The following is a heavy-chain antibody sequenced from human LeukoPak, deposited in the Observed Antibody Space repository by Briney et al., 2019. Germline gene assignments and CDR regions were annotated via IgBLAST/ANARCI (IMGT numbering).Heavy chain of an antibody. D-gene: IGHD5-12*01. J-gene: IGHJ4*02. V-gene: IGHV3-30*18. Sequence: GGSLRLSCAASRFTFSRYGMHWVRQAPGKGPEWVATILYDGSNEYYADSVKGRFTISRDNSKNTLYLQMNSLRAEDTAVYYCAKEGGYSGYFDYWGQGTLVTVSS. CDR3: AKEGGYSGYFDY. CDR1: RFTFSRYG. CDR2: ILYDGSNE.